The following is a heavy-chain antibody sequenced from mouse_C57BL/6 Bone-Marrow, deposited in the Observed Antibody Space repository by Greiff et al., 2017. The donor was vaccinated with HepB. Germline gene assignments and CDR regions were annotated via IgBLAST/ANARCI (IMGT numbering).Heavy chain of an antibody. Sequence: VKLMESGAELARPGASVKLSCKASGYTFTSYGISWVKQRTGQGLEWIGEIYPRSGNTYYNEKFKGKATLTADKSSSTAYMELRSLTSEDSAVYFCARSYYGSSYWYFDVWGTGTTVTVSS. J-gene: IGHJ1*03. V-gene: IGHV1-81*01. CDR1: GYTFTSYG. D-gene: IGHD1-1*01. CDR3: ARSYYGSSYWYFDV. CDR2: IYPRSGNT.